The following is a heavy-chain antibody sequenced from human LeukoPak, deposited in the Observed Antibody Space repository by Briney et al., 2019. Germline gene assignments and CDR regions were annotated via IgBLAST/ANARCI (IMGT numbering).Heavy chain of an antibody. CDR2: INPNSGGT. CDR1: GYTFTGYY. D-gene: IGHD5-18*01. CDR3: ARLEGPIQLWSEPFDY. J-gene: IGHJ4*02. V-gene: IGHV1-2*06. Sequence: ASVKVSCKASGYTFTGYYMHWVRQAPGQGLEWMGLINPNSGGTNYAQKFQGRVTMTRDTSISTAYMELSRLRSDDTAVYYCARLEGPIQLWSEPFDYWGQGTLVTVSS.